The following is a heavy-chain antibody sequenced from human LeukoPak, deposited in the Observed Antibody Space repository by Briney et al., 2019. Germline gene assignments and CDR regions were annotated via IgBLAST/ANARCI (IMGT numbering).Heavy chain of an antibody. Sequence: GGSLRLSCAASGFTFSSYAMSWVRQAPGKGLEWVSAISGSGGSTYYADSVKGRFTISRDNSKNTLYLQMNSLRAGDTAVYYCAKDMRYCGGDCYPYYFDYWGQGTLVTVPS. CDR2: ISGSGGST. CDR3: AKDMRYCGGDCYPYYFDY. J-gene: IGHJ4*02. V-gene: IGHV3-23*01. CDR1: GFTFSSYA. D-gene: IGHD2-21*02.